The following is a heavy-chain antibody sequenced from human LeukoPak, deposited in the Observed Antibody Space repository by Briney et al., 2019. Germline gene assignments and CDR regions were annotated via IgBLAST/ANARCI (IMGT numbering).Heavy chain of an antibody. J-gene: IGHJ4*02. Sequence: SVKVSCKASGGTFSSYAISWVRQAPGQGLEWMGGIIPIFGTANYAQKFQGRVTITADESTSTAYMELSSLRSEDTAVYYCAKDRSSSSCFDYWGQGTLVTVSS. D-gene: IGHD6-13*01. CDR1: GGTFSSYA. V-gene: IGHV1-69*01. CDR3: AKDRSSSSCFDY. CDR2: IIPIFGTA.